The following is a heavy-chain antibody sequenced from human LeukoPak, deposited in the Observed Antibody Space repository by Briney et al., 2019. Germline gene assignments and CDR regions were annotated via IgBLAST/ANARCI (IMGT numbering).Heavy chain of an antibody. CDR2: IYHSGST. CDR3: AREVGVGSSGYCTAAFDI. J-gene: IGHJ3*02. Sequence: PSQTLSLTCTVSGGSISSGGYYWSWIRQPPGKGLEWIGYIYHSGSTYYNPSLKSRVTISVDRSKNQFSLKLSSVTAADAAVYYCAREVGVGSSGYCTAAFDIWGQGTMVTVSS. V-gene: IGHV4-30-2*01. CDR1: GGSISSGGYY. D-gene: IGHD3-22*01.